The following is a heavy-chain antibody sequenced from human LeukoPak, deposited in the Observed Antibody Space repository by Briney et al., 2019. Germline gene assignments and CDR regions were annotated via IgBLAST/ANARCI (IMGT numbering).Heavy chain of an antibody. D-gene: IGHD2-8*02. CDR2: ISGGGDST. CDR1: GFAFSSYA. J-gene: IGHJ4*02. Sequence: PGGSLRLSCAASGFAFSSYAMTWVRQSPGKGLEWASAISGGGDSTYYADSVKGRFTISRDNSKNTLYLQMNTLRAEDTAVYYCAKHVGYCTASTCHFDDSGQGSLVSVSS. V-gene: IGHV3-23*01. CDR3: AKHVGYCTASTCHFDD.